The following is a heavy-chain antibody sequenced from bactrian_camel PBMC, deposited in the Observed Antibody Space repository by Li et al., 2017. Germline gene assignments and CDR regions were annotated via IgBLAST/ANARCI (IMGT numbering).Heavy chain of an antibody. CDR1: RDLHGRYC. J-gene: IGHJ4*01. D-gene: IGHD6*01. CDR3: AADSPSWVTHTGRSTCPKVFLY. CDR2: LDVSGHD. V-gene: IGHV3S55*01. Sequence: HVQLVESGGDSVRAGGSLRLSCTASRDLHGRYCMGWFRRTPSLEREGVALLDVSGHDDYADSAKGRFTISRDNAPRTLYLQMNNLEPEDTAMYYCAADSPSWVTHTGRSTCPKVFLYWGQGTQVTVS.